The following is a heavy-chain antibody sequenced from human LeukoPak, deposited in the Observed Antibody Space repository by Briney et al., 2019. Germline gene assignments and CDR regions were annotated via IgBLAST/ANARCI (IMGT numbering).Heavy chain of an antibody. V-gene: IGHV3-74*03. CDR3: ARKWNGGFDI. J-gene: IGHJ3*02. CDR2: INGDGSTT. D-gene: IGHD1-1*01. CDR1: GFTFSTYW. Sequence: PGGSLRLSCTASGFTFSTYWINWVRQSPGKGLVWVALINGDGSTTTHADSVKGRFTISRDNAKNTAYLQMNSLRDEDTAVYYCARKWNGGFDIWSQGTMVTVSS.